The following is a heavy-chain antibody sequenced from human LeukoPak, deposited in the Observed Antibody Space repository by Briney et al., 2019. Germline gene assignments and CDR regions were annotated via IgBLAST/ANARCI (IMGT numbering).Heavy chain of an antibody. Sequence: PGGSLRLSCAASGFTFSSYAMHWVRQAPGKGLEWVAVISYDGSNKYYADSVKGRFTISRDNSKNTLYLQMNYLRAEDTAVYYCARAIHYGDFDYWGQGTLVTVSS. CDR3: ARAIHYGDFDY. CDR1: GFTFSSYA. CDR2: ISYDGSNK. J-gene: IGHJ4*02. D-gene: IGHD4-17*01. V-gene: IGHV3-30*14.